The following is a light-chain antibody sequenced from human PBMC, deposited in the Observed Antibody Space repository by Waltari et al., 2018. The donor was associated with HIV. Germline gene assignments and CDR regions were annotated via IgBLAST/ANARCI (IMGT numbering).Light chain of an antibody. Sequence: QSVLTQPPSVSGTPGQRITVSCSGSGPHIGTNYAYWYQQLPGAAPKLLVYRNSQRPPGVPDRFSGSKSGTSASLAISGLRSEDEADYHCASWDDRVSGWVFGGGTKLTVL. CDR1: GPHIGTNY. CDR3: ASWDDRVSGWV. V-gene: IGLV1-47*01. CDR2: RNS. J-gene: IGLJ3*02.